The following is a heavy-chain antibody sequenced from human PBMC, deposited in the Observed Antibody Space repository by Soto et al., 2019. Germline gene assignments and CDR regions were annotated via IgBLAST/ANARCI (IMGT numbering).Heavy chain of an antibody. CDR1: GGSVSSSNW. J-gene: IGHJ5*02. V-gene: IGHV4-4*02. D-gene: IGHD3-22*01. CDR2: IYHSGST. CDR3: ASVGSDYDNSGYYLP. Sequence: SETLSLTCIVSGGSVSSSNWLSWVRQPPGKGLEWIGEIYHSGSTTYNPSLKSRATISVDKSENQFSLRLKSVTAADTAVYYCASVGSDYDNSGYYLPWGPGTLVTVSS.